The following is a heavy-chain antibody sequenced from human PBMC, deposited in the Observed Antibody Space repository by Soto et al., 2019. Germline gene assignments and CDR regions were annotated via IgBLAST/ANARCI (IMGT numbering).Heavy chain of an antibody. D-gene: IGHD6-13*01. V-gene: IGHV3-66*01. J-gene: IGHJ4*02. CDR1: GFTVSNHY. CDR3: ARDPRIAAAGAPFDY. Sequence: PGGSLRLSCEASGFTVSNHYLSWVRQAPGKGLEWVAIIYTRGDTYYTDSVKGRFTISRDNSKNTLYLQMNSLRADDTAIYYCARDPRIAAAGAPFDYWGQGT. CDR2: IYTRGDT.